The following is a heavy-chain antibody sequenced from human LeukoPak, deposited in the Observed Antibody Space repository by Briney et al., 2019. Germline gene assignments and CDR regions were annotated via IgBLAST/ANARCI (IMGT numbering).Heavy chain of an antibody. CDR2: ISSSGSTR. D-gene: IGHD3-22*01. J-gene: IGHJ4*02. CDR3: ARVSSGYCFDY. V-gene: IGHV3-48*01. Sequence: QSGGSLRLSCAACGFSFSSYSMNWVRQAPGKGLEWVSYISSSGSTRYYADSVKGRFTISRDNAKNSLYLQMNSLRAEDTAVYYCARVSSGYCFDYWGQGTLVTVSS. CDR1: GFSFSSYS.